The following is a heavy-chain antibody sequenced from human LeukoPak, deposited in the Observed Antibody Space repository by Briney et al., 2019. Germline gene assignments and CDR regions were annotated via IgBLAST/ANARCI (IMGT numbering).Heavy chain of an antibody. CDR2: IYYSGST. D-gene: IGHD3-22*01. J-gene: IGHJ6*02. Sequence: SETLSLTCAVSGGSISSYYWSWIRQPPGKGLEWIGYIYYSGSTNYNPSLKSRVTISVDTSKNQFSLKLSSVTAADTAAYYCARDRIYYYDSSGYYYYYGMDVWGQGTTVTVSS. CDR1: GGSISSYY. CDR3: ARDRIYYYDSSGYYYYYGMDV. V-gene: IGHV4-59*01.